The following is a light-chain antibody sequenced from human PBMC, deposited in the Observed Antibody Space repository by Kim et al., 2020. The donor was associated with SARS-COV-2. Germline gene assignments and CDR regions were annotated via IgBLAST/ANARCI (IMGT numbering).Light chain of an antibody. CDR2: VSA. J-gene: IGKJ4*01. CDR3: QQRSSWPPLLT. Sequence: PGERTPLLCRASRTITTYLACNQQKPGQPPTLRIYVSATWAAAVPARFTGSGSGTDFTLTITSLEPEDFAIYYCQQRSSWPPLLTFGGGTKVDIK. V-gene: IGKV3-11*01. CDR1: RTITTY.